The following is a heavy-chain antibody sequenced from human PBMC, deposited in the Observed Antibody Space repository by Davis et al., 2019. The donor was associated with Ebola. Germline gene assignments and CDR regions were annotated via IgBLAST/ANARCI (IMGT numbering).Heavy chain of an antibody. Sequence: GESLKISCAASEFTFSSSVMHWVRQAPGKGLEWVTVISEDGTIRYYTESVKGRFTISRDNSKNTLYLQMDSLRAEDTAVYYCARKGHSSGVSDTFDMWGQGTMVTVSS. J-gene: IGHJ3*02. CDR3: ARKGHSSGVSDTFDM. D-gene: IGHD3-22*01. CDR2: ISEDGTIR. CDR1: EFTFSSSV. V-gene: IGHV3-30-3*01.